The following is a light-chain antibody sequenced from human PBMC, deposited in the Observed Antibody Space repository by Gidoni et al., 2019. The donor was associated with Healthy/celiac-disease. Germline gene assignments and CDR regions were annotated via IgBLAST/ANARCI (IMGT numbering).Light chain of an antibody. V-gene: IGLV3-21*03. Sequence: YVLTQPTSGAGAQGKTPRITCGGNNLGSKSVHWYQQKPGQAPGLVVYDDSDRPSVSPERFSGSNSGNTATLTISRVEAGDEADYYCQVWDSSSDHVVFGGGTKLTVL. CDR2: DDS. J-gene: IGLJ2*01. CDR1: NLGSKS. CDR3: QVWDSSSDHVV.